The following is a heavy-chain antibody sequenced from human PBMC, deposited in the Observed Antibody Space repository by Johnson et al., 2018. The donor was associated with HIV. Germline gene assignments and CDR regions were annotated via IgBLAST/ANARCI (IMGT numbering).Heavy chain of an antibody. Sequence: QVQLVESGGDVVQPGRSLRLSCTASGFTFSDYAMHWVRQAPGKGLQWVAVISYDGNTKYYADSVKGRFTISRDNAKNSLYLQMNSLRAEDTALYYWAKGRRGAIFGVARSAFDIWGQGTMVTVSS. D-gene: IGHD3-3*01. CDR1: GFTFSDYA. V-gene: IGHV3-30*04. CDR2: ISYDGNTK. CDR3: AKGRRGAIFGVARSAFDI. J-gene: IGHJ3*02.